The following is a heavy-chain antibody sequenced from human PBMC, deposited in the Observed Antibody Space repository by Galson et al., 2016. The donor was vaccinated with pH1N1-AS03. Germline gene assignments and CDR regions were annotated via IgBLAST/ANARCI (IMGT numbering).Heavy chain of an antibody. Sequence: LSLTCAVSGDSISTSNWWSWVRQAPGKGPEWVANIHPDGSEKYYGDSVKGRFTISRDNAKNSLDLQMNSLRAEDTAVYYCGRELWGGCEYWGQGTLVTVSS. V-gene: IGHV3-7*03. J-gene: IGHJ4*02. CDR2: IHPDGSEK. CDR3: GRELWGGCEY. CDR1: GDSISTSNW. D-gene: IGHD3-3*01.